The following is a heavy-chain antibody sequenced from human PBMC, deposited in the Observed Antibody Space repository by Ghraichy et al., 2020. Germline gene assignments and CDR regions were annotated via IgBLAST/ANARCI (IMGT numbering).Heavy chain of an antibody. D-gene: IGHD5-18*01. CDR3: VKEKEGYGTWASDY. J-gene: IGHJ4*02. Sequence: GGSLRLSCSASGFTFSSYSMHWVRQAPGRGLECVSAITGTGTKTYYADSVKGRFTISRDNSKNILYFQVSSLRAEDTAFYYCVKEKEGYGTWASDYWGQGTLVTVSS. V-gene: IGHV3-64D*08. CDR1: GFTFSSYS. CDR2: ITGTGTKT.